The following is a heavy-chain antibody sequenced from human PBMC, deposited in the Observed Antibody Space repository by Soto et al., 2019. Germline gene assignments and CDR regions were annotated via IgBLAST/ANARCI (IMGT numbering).Heavy chain of an antibody. J-gene: IGHJ3*02. CDR3: VFRKSGSYSYAFDI. D-gene: IGHD1-26*01. V-gene: IGHV1-69*13. Sequence: SVKVSCKASGGTFSSYAVSWVRQAPGQGLEWMGGIIPIFGTANYAQKFQGRVTITADESTSTAYMELSSLRSEDTAVYYCVFRKSGSYSYAFDIWGQGTMVTVSS. CDR2: IIPIFGTA. CDR1: GGTFSSYA.